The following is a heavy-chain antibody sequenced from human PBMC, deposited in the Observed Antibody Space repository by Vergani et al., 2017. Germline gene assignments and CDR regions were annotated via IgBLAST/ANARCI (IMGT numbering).Heavy chain of an antibody. CDR2: IYYSGST. J-gene: IGHJ6*03. CDR1: GGSISSYY. CDR3: ARVRTPPTPKYYYYYMDV. Sequence: QVQPQESGPGLVKPSETLSLTCTVSGGSISSYYWSWIRQPPGKGLEWIGYIYYSGSTYYNPSLKSRVTISVDTSKNQFSLKLSSVTAADTAVYYCARVRTPPTPKYYYYYMDVWGKGTTVTVSS. V-gene: IGHV4-59*12.